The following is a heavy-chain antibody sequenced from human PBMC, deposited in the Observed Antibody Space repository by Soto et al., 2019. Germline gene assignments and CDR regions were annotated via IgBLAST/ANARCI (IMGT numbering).Heavy chain of an antibody. Sequence: PGGSLRLACTASGFTFSDDPMHWVRQAPGKGRGRVAVISYDGTNKDFADSGKGRCTISRDNSKNTLYLQMNSLRAEDTAVYYCGREGYCSGGSCSIFDYWGQGT. J-gene: IGHJ4*02. CDR2: ISYDGTNK. V-gene: IGHV3-30-3*01. CDR1: GFTFSDDP. D-gene: IGHD2-15*01. CDR3: GREGYCSGGSCSIFDY.